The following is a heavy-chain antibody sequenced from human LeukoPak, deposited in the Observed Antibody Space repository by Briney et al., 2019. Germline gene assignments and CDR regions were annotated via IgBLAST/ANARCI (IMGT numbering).Heavy chain of an antibody. CDR2: ISSSGSTI. CDR3: ASYSRGNPGVTDAFDI. Sequence: GGSLRLSCAASGFTFSSYEMNWVRQAPGKGLEWVSYISSSGSTIYYADSVKGRFTISRDNAKNSLYLQMNSLRAEDTAVYYCASYSRGNPGVTDAFDIWGQGTMVTVSS. V-gene: IGHV3-48*03. CDR1: GFTFSSYE. D-gene: IGHD6-19*01. J-gene: IGHJ3*02.